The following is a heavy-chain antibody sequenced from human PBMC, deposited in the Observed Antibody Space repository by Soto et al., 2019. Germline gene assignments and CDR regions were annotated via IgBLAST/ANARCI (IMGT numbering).Heavy chain of an antibody. D-gene: IGHD2-2*01. V-gene: IGHV1-46*01. CDR1: GYTFTSYY. CDR3: EREATSRDKTRPSDY. Sequence: GASVQVSCKASGYTFTSYYMPWVRQAPGQGLEWMGIINPSGGSTSYAQKFQGRVTMTRDTSTSTVYMELSSLRSEDTAVYYCEREATSRDKTRPSDYWGQGTLVTVSS. CDR2: INPSGGST. J-gene: IGHJ4*02.